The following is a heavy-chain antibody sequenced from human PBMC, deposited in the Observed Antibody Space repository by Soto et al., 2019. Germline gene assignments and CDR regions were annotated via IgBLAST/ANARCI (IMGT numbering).Heavy chain of an antibody. CDR3: ARGRDCTNGVCYSAPWLLDY. CDR1: GFTFSSYD. V-gene: IGHV3-13*01. D-gene: IGHD2-8*01. CDR2: IGTAGDT. J-gene: IGHJ4*02. Sequence: GGSLRLSCAASGFTFSSYDMHWVRQATGKGLEWVSAIGTAGDTYYPGSVKGRFTISRENAKNSLYLQMNSLRAEDTAVYYCARGRDCTNGVCYSAPWLLDYWGQGTLVTVSS.